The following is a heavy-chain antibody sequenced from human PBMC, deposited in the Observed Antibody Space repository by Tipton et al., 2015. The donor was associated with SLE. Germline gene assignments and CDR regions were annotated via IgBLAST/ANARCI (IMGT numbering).Heavy chain of an antibody. CDR3: AKTTYHYDMSETFDI. V-gene: IGHV5-10-1*01. CDR1: GYSFTSYW. J-gene: IGHJ3*02. D-gene: IGHD3-22*01. CDR2: IDPSDSYT. Sequence: VQLVQSGAEVKKPGESLRISCKGSGYSFTSYWISWVRQMPGKGLEWMGRIDPSDSYTNYSPSFQGHVTISADKSISTAYLQWSSLKASDTAMYYCAKTTYHYDMSETFDIWGQGTMVTVSS.